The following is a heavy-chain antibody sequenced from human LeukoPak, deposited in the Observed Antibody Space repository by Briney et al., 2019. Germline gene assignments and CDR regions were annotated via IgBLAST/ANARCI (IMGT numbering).Heavy chain of an antibody. CDR3: ARGLWYSSSWYGLGY. CDR1: GGSFSGYY. J-gene: IGHJ4*02. V-gene: IGHV4-34*01. Sequence: SETLSLTCAVYGGSFSGYYWSWIRQPPGKGLEWIGEINHSGSTNYNPSLKSRVTISVDTPKNQFSLKLSSVTAADTAVYYCARGLWYSSSWYGLGYWGQGTLVTVSS. CDR2: INHSGST. D-gene: IGHD6-13*01.